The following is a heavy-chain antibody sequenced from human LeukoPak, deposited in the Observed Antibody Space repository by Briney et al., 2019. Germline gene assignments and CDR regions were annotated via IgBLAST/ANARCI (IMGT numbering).Heavy chain of an antibody. D-gene: IGHD3-22*01. V-gene: IGHV3-74*01. Sequence: SGGSLRLSCAASGFTFSSYWMHWVRQAPGKGLVWVSRINSDGSSTSYADSVKGRFTISRDNAKNTLYLQMNSLRVEDTAVYYCAKDFPHYYETSHGMDVWGQGTTVTVS. CDR3: AKDFPHYYETSHGMDV. J-gene: IGHJ6*02. CDR2: INSDGSST. CDR1: GFTFSSYW.